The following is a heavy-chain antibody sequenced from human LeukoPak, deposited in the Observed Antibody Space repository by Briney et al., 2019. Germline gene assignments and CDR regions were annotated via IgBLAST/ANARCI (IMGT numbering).Heavy chain of an antibody. CDR3: ARAGSSSWYSSLGYYYYYMDV. D-gene: IGHD6-13*01. V-gene: IGHV4-34*01. CDR1: GGSFSGYY. Sequence: ASETLSLTCADYGGSFSGYYWSWIRQPPGKGLEWIGEINHSGSTYYNPSLKSRVTISVDTSKNQFSLKLSSVTAADTAVYYCARAGSSSWYSSLGYYYYYMDVWGKGTTVTISS. J-gene: IGHJ6*03. CDR2: INHSGST.